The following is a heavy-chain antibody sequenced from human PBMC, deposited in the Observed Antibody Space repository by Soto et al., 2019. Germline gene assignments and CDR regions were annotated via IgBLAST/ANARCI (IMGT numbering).Heavy chain of an antibody. CDR1: GFTFSSYG. D-gene: IGHD3-9*01. CDR3: ARDPLGDILTGYQDY. V-gene: IGHV3-33*01. Sequence: QVQLVESGGGVVQPGRSLRLSCAASGFTFSSYGMHWVRQAPGKGLEWVAVIWYDGSNKYYADSVKGRFTISRDNSKNTLYLQMNSMRAEVTAVYYCARDPLGDILTGYQDYWGQVTLVTVSS. CDR2: IWYDGSNK. J-gene: IGHJ4*02.